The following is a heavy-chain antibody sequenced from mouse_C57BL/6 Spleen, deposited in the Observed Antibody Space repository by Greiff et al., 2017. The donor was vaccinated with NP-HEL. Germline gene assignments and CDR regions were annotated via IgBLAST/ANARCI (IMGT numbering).Heavy chain of an antibody. CDR3: ARGDYSNPYYFDY. V-gene: IGHV5-16*01. Sequence: EVQVVESEGGLVQPGSSMKLSCTASGFTFSDYYMAWVRQVPEKGLEWVANINYDGSSTYYLDSLKSRFIISRDNAKNILYLQMSSLKSEDTATYYCARGDYSNPYYFDYWGQGTTLTVSS. J-gene: IGHJ2*01. CDR1: GFTFSDYY. CDR2: INYDGSST. D-gene: IGHD2-5*01.